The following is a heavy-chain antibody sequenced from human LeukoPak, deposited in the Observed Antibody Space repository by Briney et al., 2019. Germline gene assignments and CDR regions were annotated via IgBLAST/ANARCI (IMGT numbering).Heavy chain of an antibody. CDR1: GFTFSSSE. J-gene: IGHJ4*02. Sequence: GGSLRLSCAASGFTFSSSEMNWARQAPGKGLEWVSYISGSGHKIKYADSVKGRFSISRDNAEQSLYLQMNSLRAEDTAVYYCARGAPRTDWGQGTLVTVSS. CDR2: ISGSGHKI. V-gene: IGHV3-48*03. CDR3: ARGAPRTD.